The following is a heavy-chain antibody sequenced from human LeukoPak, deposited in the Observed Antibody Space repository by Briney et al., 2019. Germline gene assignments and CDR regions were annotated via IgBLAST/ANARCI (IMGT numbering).Heavy chain of an antibody. Sequence: PGRSLRLSCAASGFTFSSYAMHWVRQAPGKGLEWVAVISYDGSNKYYADSVKGRFTISRDNSKNTLYLQVNSLRAEDTAVYYCARPSQPSRRITMIVVVNTAAFDIWGQGTMVTVSS. D-gene: IGHD3-22*01. J-gene: IGHJ3*02. CDR3: ARPSQPSRRITMIVVVNTAAFDI. CDR1: GFTFSSYA. V-gene: IGHV3-30-3*01. CDR2: ISYDGSNK.